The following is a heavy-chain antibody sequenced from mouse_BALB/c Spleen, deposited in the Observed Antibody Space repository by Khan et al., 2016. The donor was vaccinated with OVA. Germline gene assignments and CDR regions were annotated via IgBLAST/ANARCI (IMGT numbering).Heavy chain of an antibody. CDR3: ARTARIKY. D-gene: IGHD1-2*01. CDR1: GYSITSGYG. J-gene: IGHJ2*01. V-gene: IGHV3-2*02. CDR2: ISYSGST. Sequence: EVELVESGPGLVKPSQSLSLTCTVTGYSITSGYGWNWIRQLPGNQLEWMGYISYSGSTNYNQSFKSRISITRDTSKNQFFLQLNSVTTEDIATYYCARTARIKYWGQGTTLTVSS.